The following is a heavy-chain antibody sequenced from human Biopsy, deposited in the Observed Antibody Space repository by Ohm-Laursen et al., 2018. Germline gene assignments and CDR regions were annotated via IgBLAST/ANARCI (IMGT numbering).Heavy chain of an antibody. J-gene: IGHJ4*02. Sequence: SVKVSCKVSGYTFISFGITWVRQAPGQGLEWVGYIGGDNGDTKYAQKFQGRVTMTTDTSTSTAYMELRSLRSDDTAFYYCARDGKYDSRGYWGPGTLVTVSS. CDR3: ARDGKYDSRGY. D-gene: IGHD3-22*01. CDR1: GYTFISFG. V-gene: IGHV1-18*01. CDR2: IGGDNGDT.